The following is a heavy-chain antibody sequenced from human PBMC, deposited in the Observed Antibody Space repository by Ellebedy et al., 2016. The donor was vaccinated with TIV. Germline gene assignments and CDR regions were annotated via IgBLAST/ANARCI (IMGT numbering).Heavy chain of an antibody. D-gene: IGHD5-12*01. V-gene: IGHV3-7*01. CDR3: ASSYSGYDSGHL. J-gene: IGHJ4*02. CDR2: INQDGSEK. Sequence: GESLKISCAASGFTLSRSWMSWVRQAPGKGLEWVANINQDGSEKSYEDSVKGRFTISRDNAKNSLYLQMNSLRAEDTAVYYCASSYSGYDSGHLWGQGTLVTVSS. CDR1: GFTLSRSW.